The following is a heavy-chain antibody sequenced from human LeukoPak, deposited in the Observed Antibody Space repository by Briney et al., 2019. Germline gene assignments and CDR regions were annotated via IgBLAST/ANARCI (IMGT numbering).Heavy chain of an antibody. D-gene: IGHD2-2*02. CDR2: IYNSGST. CDR1: GDSISSSSYY. J-gene: IGHJ6*03. V-gene: IGHV4-39*07. CDR3: ARSVVPAAISYYYYYMDV. Sequence: LETLSLTCTVAGDSISSSSYYWDWIRQPPGKGLEWIGDIYNSGSTYYNPSLKSRVTMSVDTSKNQFSLKLSSVTAADTAVYYCARSVVPAAISYYYYYMDVWGKGTTVTVSS.